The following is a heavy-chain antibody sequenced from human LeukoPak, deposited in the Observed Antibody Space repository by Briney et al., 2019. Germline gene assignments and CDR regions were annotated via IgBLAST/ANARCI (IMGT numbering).Heavy chain of an antibody. J-gene: IGHJ4*02. V-gene: IGHV3-74*01. CDR3: GRGRGGNYGGNSGHFDL. CDR2: INSDGSST. D-gene: IGHD4-23*01. CDR1: GFTFSSYW. Sequence: PGGSLRLSCAASGFTFSSYWMHWVRQAPGKGLVWVSRINSDGSSTSYADSVKGRFTISRDNAKNTLYLQMNSLRAEDTAVYYCGRGRGGNYGGNSGHFDLWGQGTLVTVSS.